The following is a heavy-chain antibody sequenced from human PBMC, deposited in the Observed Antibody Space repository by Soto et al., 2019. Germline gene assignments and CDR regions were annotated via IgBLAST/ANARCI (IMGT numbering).Heavy chain of an antibody. CDR1: GFTFSDYY. Sequence: QVQLVESGGGLVKPGGSLRLSCAASGFTFSDYYMSWIRQAPGKGLAWVSYISSSGSTIYYADSVKGRFTSSRENAKNSLYLQMNSLRAEDTAVYYCARVWRVQLWYDYWGQGTLVTVSS. CDR3: ARVWRVQLWYDY. D-gene: IGHD5-18*01. V-gene: IGHV3-11*01. J-gene: IGHJ4*02. CDR2: ISSSGSTI.